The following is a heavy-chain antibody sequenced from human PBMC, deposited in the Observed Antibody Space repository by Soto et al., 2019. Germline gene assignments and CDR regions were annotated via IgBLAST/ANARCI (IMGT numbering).Heavy chain of an antibody. CDR3: AKGGYIYGLDP. V-gene: IGHV3-23*01. D-gene: IGHD5-18*01. Sequence: GGSLRLSCAASGFPFNTYAMSWVRQAPGKGPEWVSAISESGDNAFYADSVQGRFTISRDNSYNILYLQMNSLRAEDTALYFCAKGGYIYGLDPWGQGTLVTISS. CDR2: ISESGDNA. J-gene: IGHJ5*02. CDR1: GFPFNTYA.